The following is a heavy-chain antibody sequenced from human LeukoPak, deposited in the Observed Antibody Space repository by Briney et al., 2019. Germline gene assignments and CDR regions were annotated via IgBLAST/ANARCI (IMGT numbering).Heavy chain of an antibody. CDR3: ARGKPGTRPENPYNWFDP. V-gene: IGHV1-69*06. D-gene: IGHD1/OR15-1a*01. CDR1: GYTFSDYY. CDR2: IIPIFGTA. Sequence: ASVKVSCKTSGYTFSDYYIHWIRQAPGQGPEWMGGIIPIFGTANYAQKFQGRVTITADKSTSTAYMELSSLRSEDTAVYYCARGKPGTRPENPYNWFDPWGQGTLVTVSS. J-gene: IGHJ5*02.